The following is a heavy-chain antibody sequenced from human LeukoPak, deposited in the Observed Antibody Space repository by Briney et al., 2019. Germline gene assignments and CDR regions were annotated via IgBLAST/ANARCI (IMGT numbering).Heavy chain of an antibody. J-gene: IGHJ4*02. D-gene: IGHD5-12*01. CDR2: IRSKANSYAT. Sequence: GGSLRLSCAASGFTFSGSAMHWVRQASGKGLEWVGRIRSKANSYATAYAASVKGRFTISRDDSKNTAYLQMNSLKTEDTAVYYCTRRAWRDYADYWGQGTLATVSS. CDR3: TRRAWRDYADY. V-gene: IGHV3-73*01. CDR1: GFTFSGSA.